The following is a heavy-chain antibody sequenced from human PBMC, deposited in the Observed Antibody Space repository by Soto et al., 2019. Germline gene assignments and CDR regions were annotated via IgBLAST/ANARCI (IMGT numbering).Heavy chain of an antibody. CDR3: ATHSVAGIYYYYGMDV. CDR1: GDSVSSNSAA. V-gene: IGHV6-1*01. J-gene: IGHJ6*02. CDR2: TYYRSKWYN. D-gene: IGHD2-15*01. Sequence: SQTLSLTCAISGDSVSSNSAAWNWIRQSPSRGLEWLGRTYYRSKWYNDYAVSVKSRITINPDTSKNQFSLQLNSVTPEDTAVYYCATHSVAGIYYYYGMDVWGQGTTVTVSS.